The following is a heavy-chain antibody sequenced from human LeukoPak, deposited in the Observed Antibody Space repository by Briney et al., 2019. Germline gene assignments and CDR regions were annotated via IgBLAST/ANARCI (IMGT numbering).Heavy chain of an antibody. CDR2: IFYSGST. CDR1: GGSISTSSYY. D-gene: IGHD3-3*01. Sequence: SETLSLTCTVSGGSISTSSYYWGWVRQPPGKGLEWIGNIFYSGSTYYSPSLKSRVTISLDTSRNQFSLKLSSVTAADTAVYYCARRVRATIFGVVISPRFDYWGQGTLVTVSS. CDR3: ARRVRATIFGVVISPRFDY. V-gene: IGHV4-39*07. J-gene: IGHJ4*02.